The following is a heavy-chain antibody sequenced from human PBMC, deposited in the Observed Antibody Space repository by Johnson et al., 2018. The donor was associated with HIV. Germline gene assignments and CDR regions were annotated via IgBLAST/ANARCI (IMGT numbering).Heavy chain of an antibody. CDR2: VSGSGGST. CDR1: GFSIDDYA. D-gene: IGHD6-19*01. Sequence: VQLVESGGGVVRPGGSLRLSCEGSGFSIDDYAMSWVRQAPGKGLDWVSGVSGSGGSTYYADSVKGRFTISRDNSKNTLYLQMNSLRAEETAVYYCANGGKYSSGWYESAFDVWGPGTMVTVSS. CDR3: ANGGKYSSGWYESAFDV. V-gene: IGHV3-23*04. J-gene: IGHJ3*01.